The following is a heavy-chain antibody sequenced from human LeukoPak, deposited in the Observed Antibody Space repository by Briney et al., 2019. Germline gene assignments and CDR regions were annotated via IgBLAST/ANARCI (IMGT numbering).Heavy chain of an antibody. CDR3: ATPLDYYDSSGYHQGGD. J-gene: IGHJ4*02. D-gene: IGHD3-22*01. Sequence: GGSLRLSCAASGFTFSSYWMSWVRQAPGKGLEWVANIKEDGSKENYVDSVKGRFTISRDNAKNSLYLQMNSLRAEDTAVYYCATPLDYYDSSGYHQGGDWGQGTLVTVSS. V-gene: IGHV3-7*03. CDR2: IKEDGSKE. CDR1: GFTFSSYW.